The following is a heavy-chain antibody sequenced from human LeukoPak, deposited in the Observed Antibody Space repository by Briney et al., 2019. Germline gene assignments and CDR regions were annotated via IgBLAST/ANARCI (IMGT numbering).Heavy chain of an antibody. CDR1: GFTFTSSA. J-gene: IGHJ4*02. D-gene: IGHD3-16*01. Sequence: GPSVTVSCKASGFTFTSSAMQWVRQARGQRLEWMGWVVVDSGNTNYEQKFQERVTITRDMSTSTAYMELSSLRSEDTAVYYCAAGAGGGFWSGFLWGQGTLVTVSS. V-gene: IGHV1-58*02. CDR3: AAGAGGGFWSGFL. CDR2: VVVDSGNT.